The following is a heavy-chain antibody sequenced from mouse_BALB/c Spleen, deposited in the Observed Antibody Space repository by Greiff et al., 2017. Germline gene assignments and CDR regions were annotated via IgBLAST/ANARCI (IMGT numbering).Heavy chain of an antibody. J-gene: IGHJ4*01. CDR3: ARSKLGRGAMDY. D-gene: IGHD4-1*01. CDR2: INSNGGST. Sequence: EVKLMESGGGLVQPGGSLKLSCAASGFTFSSYGMSWVRQTPDKRLELVATINSNGGSTYYPDSVKGRFTISRDNAKNTLYLQMSSLKSEDTAMYYCARSKLGRGAMDYWGQGTSVTVSS. V-gene: IGHV5-6-3*01. CDR1: GFTFSSYG.